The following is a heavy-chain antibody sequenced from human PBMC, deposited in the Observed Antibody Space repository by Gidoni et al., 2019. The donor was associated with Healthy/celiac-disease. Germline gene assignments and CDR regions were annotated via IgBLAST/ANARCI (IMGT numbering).Heavy chain of an antibody. J-gene: IGHJ4*02. V-gene: IGHV1-18*01. Sequence: QVQLVQSGGEVKKPGASVKVSCKASGYVFSSYGISWVRQAPGQGLEWMGWNSPCNGNTKYAQKLQDRVTMTTDTSTSTAYMELRSLSSDDTAVYYCARVWSYSASELDYWGQGTLVTVSS. CDR3: ARVWSYSASELDY. CDR2: NSPCNGNT. D-gene: IGHD3-10*01. CDR1: GYVFSSYG.